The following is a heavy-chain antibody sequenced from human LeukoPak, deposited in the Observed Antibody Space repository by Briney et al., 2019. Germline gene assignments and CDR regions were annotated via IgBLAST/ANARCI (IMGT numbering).Heavy chain of an antibody. J-gene: IGHJ4*02. Sequence: GGSLRLSCAASGFTFSSYAMHWVRQAPGKGLEWVAVISYDGSNKYYADSVKGRFTISRDNSKNTLYLQMNSLRAEDTAVYYCARAPRTANHVDYWGQGTLVTASS. CDR1: GFTFSSYA. CDR2: ISYDGSNK. D-gene: IGHD1-14*01. V-gene: IGHV3-30*04. CDR3: ARAPRTANHVDY.